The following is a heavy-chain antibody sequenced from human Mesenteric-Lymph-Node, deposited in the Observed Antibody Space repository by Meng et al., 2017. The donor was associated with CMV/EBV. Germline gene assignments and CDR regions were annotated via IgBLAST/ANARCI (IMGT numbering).Heavy chain of an antibody. CDR3: ARGDYSSSWYSPFDY. D-gene: IGHD6-13*01. V-gene: IGHV3-21*01. CDR1: GFTFSSYS. Sequence: GGSLRLSCAASGFTFSSYSMNWVRQAPGKGLEWVSSISSSSSYIYYADSVKGRFTISRDNAKNTLYLLMNGLRAEDTAVYYCARGDYSSSWYSPFDYWGQGTLVTVSS. CDR2: ISSSSSYI. J-gene: IGHJ4*02.